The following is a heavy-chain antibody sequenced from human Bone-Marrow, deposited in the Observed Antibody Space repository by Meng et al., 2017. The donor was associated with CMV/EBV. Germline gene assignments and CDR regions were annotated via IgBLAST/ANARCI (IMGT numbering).Heavy chain of an antibody. CDR3: AKDREAARPYYYYYGMDV. J-gene: IGHJ6*02. Sequence: GESLKISCAASGFTFSSYAMHWVRQAPGKGLEWVAVISYDGSNKYYADSVKGRFTISRDNSKNTLYLQMNSLRAEDTAVYYCAKDREAARPYYYYYGMDVWGQGTMVTVSS. CDR1: GFTFSSYA. D-gene: IGHD6-6*01. V-gene: IGHV3-30-3*01. CDR2: ISYDGSNK.